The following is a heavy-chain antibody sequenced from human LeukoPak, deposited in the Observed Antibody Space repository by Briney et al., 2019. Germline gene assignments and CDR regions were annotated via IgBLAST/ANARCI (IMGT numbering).Heavy chain of an antibody. J-gene: IGHJ4*02. V-gene: IGHV1-69*05. CDR2: IIPRLGTT. CDR3: AADGTD. CDR1: GGTFNSYA. Sequence: ASVKVSCKASGGTFNSYAINWVRQAPGQGLEWMGGIIPRLGTTKYIEKFQGRITITTDESTTTAYMELTSLRPEDTAVYYCAADGTDWGQGTLVTVSS.